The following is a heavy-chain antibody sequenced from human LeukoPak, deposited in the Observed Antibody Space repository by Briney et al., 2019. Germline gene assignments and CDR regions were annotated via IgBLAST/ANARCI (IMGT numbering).Heavy chain of an antibody. D-gene: IGHD3-3*01. Sequence: AGGSLRLSCAASGFTFSSYSMNWVRQAPGKGLEWVSSISSSSSYIYYADSVKGRFTISRDNAKNSLYLQMNSLRAEDTAVYYCARDQAIYGVVTYFDYWGQGTLVTVSS. CDR1: GFTFSSYS. V-gene: IGHV3-21*01. CDR2: ISSSSSYI. CDR3: ARDQAIYGVVTYFDY. J-gene: IGHJ4*02.